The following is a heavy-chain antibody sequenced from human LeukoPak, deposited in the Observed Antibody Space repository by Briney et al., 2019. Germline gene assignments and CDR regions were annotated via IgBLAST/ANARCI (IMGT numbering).Heavy chain of an antibody. CDR1: GGSISSYY. CDR3: ARDGAYYYYGMDV. V-gene: IGHV4-59*01. CDR2: IYYSGST. Sequence: SETLSLTCTVSGGSISSYYWSWIRQPPGKGLEWIGYIYYSGSTNYNLSLKSRVTISVDTSKNQFSLKLSSVTAADTAVYYCARDGAYYYYGMDVWGQGTTVTVSS. D-gene: IGHD3-10*01. J-gene: IGHJ6*02.